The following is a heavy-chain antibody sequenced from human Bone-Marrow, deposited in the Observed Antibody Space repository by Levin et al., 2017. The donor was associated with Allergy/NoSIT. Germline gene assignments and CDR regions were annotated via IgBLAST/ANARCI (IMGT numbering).Heavy chain of an antibody. CDR2: IYSGGST. V-gene: IGHV3-53*01. Sequence: SCTASGITVGNNYMCWVRQAPGKGLEWVSVIYSGGSTHYADSVEGRFTISRDSSKNTLYLQMNRLRAEDTAMYYCATRGSGRSLDSWGQGTLVTVSS. J-gene: IGHJ4*02. CDR3: ATRGSGRSLDS. D-gene: IGHD3-10*01. CDR1: GITVGNNY.